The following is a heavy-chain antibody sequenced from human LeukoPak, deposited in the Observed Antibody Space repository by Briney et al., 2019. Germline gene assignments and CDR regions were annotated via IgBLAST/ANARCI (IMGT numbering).Heavy chain of an antibody. CDR2: IGFDGNKK. Sequence: GGSLRLSCAASGFSFGGFGMHWVRQAPGQGLEWVAFIGFDGNKKFIRDSVKGRFTISRDNSGNTLFLQMNSLRAEDTGVYYCAKDLSYSFEIPAYWGQGTLVTVSS. CDR1: GFSFGGFG. J-gene: IGHJ4*02. CDR3: AKDLSYSFEIPAY. D-gene: IGHD3-16*02. V-gene: IGHV3-30*02.